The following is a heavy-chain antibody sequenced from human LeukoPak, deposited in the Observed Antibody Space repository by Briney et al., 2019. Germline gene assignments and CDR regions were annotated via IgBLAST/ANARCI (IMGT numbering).Heavy chain of an antibody. CDR1: GYSNSSAYS. CDR3: ARGVGYDDTTGTYYGFFDY. Sequence: SETLSLTCNVFGYSNSSAYSWGWIRQPPGKGLEWIGSLYHGGNSYYNPSLQSRVTISEDTSKNQFSLKLSSVTAADTAVYYCARGVGYDDTTGTYYGFFDYWGQGSLVIVSS. V-gene: IGHV4-38-2*02. CDR2: LYHGGNS. D-gene: IGHD1-26*01. J-gene: IGHJ4*02.